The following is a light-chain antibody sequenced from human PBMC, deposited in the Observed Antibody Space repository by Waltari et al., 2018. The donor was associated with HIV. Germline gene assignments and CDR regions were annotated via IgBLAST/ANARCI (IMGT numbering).Light chain of an antibody. CDR2: DDR. V-gene: IGLV3-21*02. CDR3: QVWESSTDDHQVV. Sequence: SYLLPQPPSLSVAPGQTARTPCRGTNMGSKLLHWYQQKPGQAPVLVVYDDRDRPSGIPGRFSGSNFGNTATLTITRVEAGDEADYYCQVWESSTDDHQVVFGGGTKLTVL. J-gene: IGLJ2*01. CDR1: NMGSKL.